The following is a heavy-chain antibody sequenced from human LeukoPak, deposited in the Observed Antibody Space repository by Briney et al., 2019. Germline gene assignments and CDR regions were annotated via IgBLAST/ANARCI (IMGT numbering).Heavy chain of an antibody. CDR1: GGSISSYY. Sequence: SETLSLTCTVSGGSISSYYWSWIRQPPGKGLEWLGYIYYSGSTNYNPSLKSRVTISVDTSKNQFSLKLSSVTAADTAVYYCARGAAVAGLIDYWGQGTLVTVSS. J-gene: IGHJ4*02. CDR2: IYYSGST. D-gene: IGHD6-19*01. V-gene: IGHV4-59*01. CDR3: ARGAAVAGLIDY.